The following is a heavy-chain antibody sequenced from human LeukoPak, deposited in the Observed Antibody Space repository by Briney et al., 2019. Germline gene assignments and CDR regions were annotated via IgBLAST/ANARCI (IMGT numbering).Heavy chain of an antibody. J-gene: IGHJ4*02. CDR2: IRYDGSNK. CDR3: ARDLAWGAFDY. D-gene: IGHD7-27*01. Sequence: GGSLRLSCATSGFTFSDYWMSWARQAPGKGLEWVAFIRYDGSNKYYADSVKGRFTISRDDSKNTLSLQMNSLRVEDTAVYYCARDLAWGAFDYWGQGTLVTVSS. V-gene: IGHV3-30*02. CDR1: GFTFSDYW.